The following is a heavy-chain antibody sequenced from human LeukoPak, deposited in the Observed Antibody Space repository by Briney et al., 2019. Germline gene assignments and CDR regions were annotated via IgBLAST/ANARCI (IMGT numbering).Heavy chain of an antibody. Sequence: RGSLRLSCAASGFTFRNYWMTWVRQTPGKGLEWVANIKQDGSEKYFWDSVKGRFTISRDNAKNSVYLQMNSLRVEDTGVYYCTRDTGGIGSYPDYWGQGTLVTVSS. CDR1: GFTFRNYW. V-gene: IGHV3-7*01. D-gene: IGHD1-26*01. J-gene: IGHJ4*02. CDR3: TRDTGGIGSYPDY. CDR2: IKQDGSEK.